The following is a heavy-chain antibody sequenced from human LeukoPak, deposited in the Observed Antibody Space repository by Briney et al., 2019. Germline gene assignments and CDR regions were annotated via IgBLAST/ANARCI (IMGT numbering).Heavy chain of an antibody. CDR1: GFTFSNYN. Sequence: GGSLRLSCVASGFTFSNYNMNWVRQAPGKGLEWVSYISISSSTIYYADSVKGRFTISRDNAKNFLYLQMNSLRAEDTALYYCAKADTTVADGMDVWGQGTTVTVSS. CDR2: ISISSSTI. V-gene: IGHV3-48*04. J-gene: IGHJ6*02. CDR3: AKADTTVADGMDV. D-gene: IGHD4-23*01.